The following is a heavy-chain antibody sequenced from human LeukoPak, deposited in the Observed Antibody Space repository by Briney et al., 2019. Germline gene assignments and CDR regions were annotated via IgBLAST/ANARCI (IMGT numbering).Heavy chain of an antibody. CDR3: ARAHYSRSNDRFYYYMDV. V-gene: IGHV4-59*11. Sequence: PSETLSLTCTVSGGSIINHYCNWIRQPPGKGLEWIGSIFYSGSTNYNPSLKGRVTMSLDTSKNQFSLKLSSVTAADTAVYYCARAHYSRSNDRFYYYMDVWGKGTTVTVSS. CDR1: GGSIINHY. D-gene: IGHD6-13*01. CDR2: IFYSGST. J-gene: IGHJ6*03.